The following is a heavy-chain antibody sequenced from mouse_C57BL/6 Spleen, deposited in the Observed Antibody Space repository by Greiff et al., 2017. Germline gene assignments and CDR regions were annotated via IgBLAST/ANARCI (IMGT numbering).Heavy chain of an antibody. V-gene: IGHV1-9*01. D-gene: IGHD4-1*01. CDR3: ARNWEVGYFEN. J-gene: IGHJ2*01. CDR1: GYTFTDYW. Sequence: QVQLTESGAELMKPGASVKLSCTATGYTFTDYWIEWVKQRPGHGLEWIGEILPGSGSTNYTEKFKGKATFTADTSANTAYMQLSSLTTEDSAIYYCARNWEVGYFENWGQGATLTVSS. CDR2: ILPGSGST.